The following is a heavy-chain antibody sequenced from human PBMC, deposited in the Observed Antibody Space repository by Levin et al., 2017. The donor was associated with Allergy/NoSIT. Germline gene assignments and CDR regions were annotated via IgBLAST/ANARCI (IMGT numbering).Heavy chain of an antibody. Sequence: SQTLSLTCTVSGGSISSYYWSWIRQPPGKGLEWIGYIYYDGSTNYNPSLKSRVTISVDTSKNQFSLRLSSVTAADTAVYYCARRPGYSYDYDHWGQGTLVTVSS. CDR3: ARRPGYSYDYDH. CDR2: IYYDGST. CDR1: GGSISSYY. V-gene: IGHV4-59*08. D-gene: IGHD5-18*01. J-gene: IGHJ5*02.